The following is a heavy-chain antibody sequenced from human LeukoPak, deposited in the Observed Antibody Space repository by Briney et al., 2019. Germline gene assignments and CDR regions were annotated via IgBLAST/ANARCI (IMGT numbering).Heavy chain of an antibody. D-gene: IGHD3-16*01. CDR3: ARRGGIPRHNNDAFDI. V-gene: IGHV5-51*01. CDR1: GYSFTSYW. CDR2: IYPGDSDT. Sequence: GESLKISCKGSGYSFTSYWIGWVRQMPGKGLEWMGIIYPGDSDTRYSPSFQGQVTISADKSISTAYLQWSSLKASDTAMYYCARRGGIPRHNNDAFDIWGQGTMVTVSS. J-gene: IGHJ3*02.